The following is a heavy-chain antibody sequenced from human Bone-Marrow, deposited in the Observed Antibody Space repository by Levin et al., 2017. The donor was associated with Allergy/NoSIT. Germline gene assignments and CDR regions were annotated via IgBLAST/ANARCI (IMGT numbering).Heavy chain of an antibody. CDR2: INGDGSTT. D-gene: IGHD3-10*01. Sequence: LSLPCAASGFTFRSSWMHWVRQAPGKGLLWLARINGDGSTTRYADAVEGRFTISRDNAKNTLYLQMNSLRAEDTAVYYCSKDRVSGASDPWGQGTLVTVSS. J-gene: IGHJ5*02. CDR1: GFTFRSSW. V-gene: IGHV3-74*01. CDR3: SKDRVSGASDP.